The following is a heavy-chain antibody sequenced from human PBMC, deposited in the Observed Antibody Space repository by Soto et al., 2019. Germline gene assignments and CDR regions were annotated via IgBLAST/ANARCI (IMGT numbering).Heavy chain of an antibody. D-gene: IGHD3-16*01. Sequence: QMQLLESGGGVVQPGRSLRLSCAASGFTFSTYGMNWVRQAPGKGLDWVADISYDGSTKYYADSVKGRFTVSRDNSKNTLYLQMNSLRAGDTAVYYCARMGGVPWYFDLWGRGTLVTVSS. J-gene: IGHJ2*01. CDR1: GFTFSTYG. CDR3: ARMGGVPWYFDL. V-gene: IGHV3-30*03. CDR2: ISYDGSTK.